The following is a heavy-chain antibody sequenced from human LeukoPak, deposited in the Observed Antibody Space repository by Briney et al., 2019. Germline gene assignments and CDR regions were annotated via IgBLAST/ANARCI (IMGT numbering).Heavy chain of an antibody. Sequence: SQTLSLTCAISGDSVSSNSAAWNWIRQSPSRGLEWLGRTYYRSKWYNDYAVSVKSRITINPDTSKNQFSLQLNSVTPEDTAVYYCAMTPDIAVAGTRASWFDPWGQGTLVTVSS. J-gene: IGHJ5*02. D-gene: IGHD6-19*01. CDR1: GDSVSSNSAA. V-gene: IGHV6-1*01. CDR3: AMTPDIAVAGTRASWFDP. CDR2: TYYRSKWYN.